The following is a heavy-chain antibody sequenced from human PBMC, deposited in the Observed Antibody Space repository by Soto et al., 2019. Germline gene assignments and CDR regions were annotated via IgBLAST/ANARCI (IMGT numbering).Heavy chain of an antibody. CDR2: MNPDSGNT. Sequence: QVQLVQSGAEVRTPGASVKVSCKASGYTFTSYDINWVRQATGQGPEWMGWMNPDSGNTGYVQKFQGRVTMTSNTAIRTAYMELSSLRSEDTAVYYCPRSVGGSNVNFDYWGQGTLVTVSS. CDR1: GYTFTSYD. D-gene: IGHD3-10*01. J-gene: IGHJ4*02. V-gene: IGHV1-8*01. CDR3: PRSVGGSNVNFDY.